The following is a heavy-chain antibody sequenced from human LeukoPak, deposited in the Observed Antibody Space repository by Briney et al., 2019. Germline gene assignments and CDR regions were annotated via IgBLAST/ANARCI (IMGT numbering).Heavy chain of an antibody. CDR3: ARDGYYYGSGSRHIDY. D-gene: IGHD3-10*01. J-gene: IGHJ4*02. CDR1: GYTFTSYG. CDR2: ISAYNGNT. Sequence: ASVKVSCKASGYTFTSYGISWVRQAPGQGLEWMGWISAYNGNTNYAQKLHGRVTMTTDTSTSTAYMELRSLRSDDTAVYYCARDGYYYGSGSRHIDYWGQGTLVTVSS. V-gene: IGHV1-18*01.